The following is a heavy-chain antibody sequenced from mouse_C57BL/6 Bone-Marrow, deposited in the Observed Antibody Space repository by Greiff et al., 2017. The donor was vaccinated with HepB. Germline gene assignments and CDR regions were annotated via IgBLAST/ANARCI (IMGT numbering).Heavy chain of an antibody. Sequence: VHVKQSGAELVRPGASVKLSCTASGFNIKDDYMHWVKQRPEQGLEWIGWIDPENGDTEYASKFQGKATITADTSSNTAYLQLSSLTSEDTAVYYCTTSSICYGNDVGFAYWGQGTLVTVSA. D-gene: IGHD2-2*01. J-gene: IGHJ3*01. CDR3: TTSSICYGNDVGFAY. CDR1: GFNIKDDY. V-gene: IGHV14-4*01. CDR2: IDPENGDT.